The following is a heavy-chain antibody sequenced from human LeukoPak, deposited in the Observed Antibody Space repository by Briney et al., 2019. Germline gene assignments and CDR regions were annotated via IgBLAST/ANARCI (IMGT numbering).Heavy chain of an antibody. CDR2: IYTSGST. CDR3: AREMCSGGSCYSWGFDY. CDR1: GGSISSGSYY. D-gene: IGHD2-15*01. Sequence: PSQTLSLTCTVSGGSISSGSYYWSWIRQPAGKGLEWIGRIYTSGSTNYNPSLKSRVTISVDTSKNQFSLKLSSVTAADTAVYYCAREMCSGGSCYSWGFDYWGQGTLVTVSS. J-gene: IGHJ4*02. V-gene: IGHV4-61*02.